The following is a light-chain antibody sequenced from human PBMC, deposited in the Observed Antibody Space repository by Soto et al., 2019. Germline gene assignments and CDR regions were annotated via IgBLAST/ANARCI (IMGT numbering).Light chain of an antibody. Sequence: QSALTKPRSVSWSPGQSVTISCTGTSSDVGGYNDVSWYQQHPGKAPKLMIYGVSKRPSGGPDRFSGSKSGNTASLTISGLQAEDEADYYCCSYAGSYTWVFGGGTKLTVL. V-gene: IGLV2-11*01. CDR1: SSDVGGYND. J-gene: IGLJ2*01. CDR3: CSYAGSYTWV. CDR2: GVS.